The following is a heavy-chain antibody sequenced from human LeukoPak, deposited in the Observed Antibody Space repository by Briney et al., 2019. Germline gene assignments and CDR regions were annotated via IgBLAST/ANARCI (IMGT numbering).Heavy chain of an antibody. CDR2: MYYSGTT. J-gene: IGHJ3*02. CDR3: ASWQWGDAFDI. CDR1: GDPISNYY. V-gene: IGHV4-59*01. D-gene: IGHD6-19*01. Sequence: ASETLSLTCTVSGDPISNYYWSWIRQPPGMGLEWIGYMYYSGTTKYNPSLKSRVTISVDTSKNQFSLKLSSVTAADTAVYYCASWQWGDAFDIWGQGTMVTVSS.